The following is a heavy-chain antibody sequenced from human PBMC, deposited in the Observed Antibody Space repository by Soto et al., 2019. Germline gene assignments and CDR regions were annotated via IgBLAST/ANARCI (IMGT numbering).Heavy chain of an antibody. D-gene: IGHD3-3*01. CDR3: AKQYDFWSGPAGYYYYYYGMDV. V-gene: IGHV3-21*01. J-gene: IGHJ6*02. CDR2: ISSSAIYI. Sequence: GGSLRLSCAASGFNFITYSLNWVRQAPGKGLEWVASISSSAIYIDYADSVKGRFTISRDNSKNTLYLQMNSLRAEDTAVYYCAKQYDFWSGPAGYYYYYYGMDVWGQGTTVTVSS. CDR1: GFNFITYS.